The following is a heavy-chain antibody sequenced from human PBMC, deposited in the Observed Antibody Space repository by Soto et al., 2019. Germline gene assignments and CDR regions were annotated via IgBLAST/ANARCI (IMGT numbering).Heavy chain of an antibody. D-gene: IGHD4-17*01. CDR3: ARDRDYGANSDAFDI. J-gene: IGHJ3*02. CDR2: IIPIFGTS. V-gene: IGHV1-69*06. Sequence: ASVKVSCKASGGTFSSYAISWVRQAPGQGLEWMGGIIPIFGTSNYAQKFQGRVTITADKSTSTAYMELSSLRSEDTAVYYCARDRDYGANSDAFDIWGQGTMVTVSS. CDR1: GGTFSSYA.